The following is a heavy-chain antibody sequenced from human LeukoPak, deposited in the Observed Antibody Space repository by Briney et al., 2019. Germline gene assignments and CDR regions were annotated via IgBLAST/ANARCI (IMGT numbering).Heavy chain of an antibody. Sequence: GASVRVSCKASGYTFTGYYMHWVRPAPGQGLEWMGRINPNSGGTNYAQKFQGRVTVTRDTSISTAYMELSRLRSDDTAVYYCARGIARHSYGLSNWGQGTLVTVSS. J-gene: IGHJ4*02. CDR2: INPNSGGT. CDR1: GYTFTGYY. V-gene: IGHV1-2*06. D-gene: IGHD5-18*01. CDR3: ARGIARHSYGLSN.